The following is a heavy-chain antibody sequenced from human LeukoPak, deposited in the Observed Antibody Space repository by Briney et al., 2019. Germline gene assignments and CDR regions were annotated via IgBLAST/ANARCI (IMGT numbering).Heavy chain of an antibody. CDR2: ISSSGSTI. Sequence: GGSLRLSCAASGFTFSSYEMNWVRQAPGKGLEWVLYISSSGSTIYYADSVKGRFTISRDKAKNSLYLQMNSLRADDTAVYYCARETDYGDFPDWGQGTLVTVSS. D-gene: IGHD4-17*01. V-gene: IGHV3-48*03. J-gene: IGHJ4*02. CDR1: GFTFSSYE. CDR3: ARETDYGDFPD.